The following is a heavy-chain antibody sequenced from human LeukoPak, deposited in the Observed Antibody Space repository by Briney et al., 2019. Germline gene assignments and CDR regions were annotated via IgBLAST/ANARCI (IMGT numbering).Heavy chain of an antibody. CDR1: AASFDSSSC. Sequence: SQTLSLNCTVSAASFDSSSCWTWVRQPPGKGLEWVGTIYSRDLTYYNPSLTSRVTISADTSKNMFSLRLTSVTAADTAVYYCARGADDYKLGNFWGHGILVTVFS. CDR2: IYSRDLT. CDR3: ARGADDYKLGNF. D-gene: IGHD5-24*01. V-gene: IGHV4-39*01. J-gene: IGHJ4*01.